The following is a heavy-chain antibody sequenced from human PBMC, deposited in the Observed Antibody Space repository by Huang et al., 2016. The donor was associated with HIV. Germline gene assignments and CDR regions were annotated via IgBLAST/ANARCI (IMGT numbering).Heavy chain of an antibody. V-gene: IGHV4-39*02. CDR1: GDSINSNTFY. CDR3: ARTGVAVSDDPEYFQH. D-gene: IGHD3-3*01. J-gene: IGHJ1*01. Sequence: LQESGPGLVGPSETLSLTCAVSGDSINSNTFYWGWIRRPPGKALEWSGSIYYSGTTYYNPAPKRRARIAVDASKNLIFLHLRSVTAADTGVYYCARTGVAVSDDPEYFQHWGQGALVTIS. CDR2: IYYSGTT.